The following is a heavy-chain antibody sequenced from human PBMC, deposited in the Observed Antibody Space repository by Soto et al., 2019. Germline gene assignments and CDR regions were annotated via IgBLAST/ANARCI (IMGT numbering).Heavy chain of an antibody. V-gene: IGHV3-7*01. CDR1: GFTFSSYW. D-gene: IGHD4-17*01. CDR2: IKQDGSEK. Sequence: EVQLVESGGGLVQPGGSLRLSCAASGFTFSSYWMSWVRQAPGKGLEWVANIKQDGSEKYYVDSVKGRFTISRDNAKNSLYLQMNSLRAEDTAVYYCARDFSSPPYYGGPVSLSWFDPWGQGPLVTVSS. CDR3: ARDFSSPPYYGGPVSLSWFDP. J-gene: IGHJ5*02.